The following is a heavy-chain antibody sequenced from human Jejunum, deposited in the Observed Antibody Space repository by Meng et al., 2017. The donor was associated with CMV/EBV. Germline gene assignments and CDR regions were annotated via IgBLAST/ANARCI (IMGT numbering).Heavy chain of an antibody. CDR1: GASLSSRSYY. D-gene: IGHD1-7*01. CDR2: IHYSGST. V-gene: IGHV4-39*01. J-gene: IGHJ3*02. CDR3: ARHVWPGNSDTFDI. Sequence: GASLSSRSYYWGWIRQPPGKGLEWIGSIHYSGSTYYNPALKSRVTISVDTSKNQFSLKLSSVTAADTTVYYCARHVWPGNSDTFDIWGQGTMVTVSS.